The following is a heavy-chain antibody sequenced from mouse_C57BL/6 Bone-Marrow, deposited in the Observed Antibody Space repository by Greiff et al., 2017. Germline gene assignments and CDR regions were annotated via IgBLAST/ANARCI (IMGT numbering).Heavy chain of an antibody. CDR3: ASLYGLDY. CDR2: INPSSGYT. Sequence: VQLQQSGAELARPGASVKMSCKASGYTFTSYTMHWVKQRPGQGLEWIGYINPSSGYTKYNQKFKDKATLTADKSSSTAYMQLSSLTSADSAVYYCASLYGLDYWGQGTTLTVSS. CDR1: GYTFTSYT. J-gene: IGHJ2*01. D-gene: IGHD1-1*01. V-gene: IGHV1-4*01.